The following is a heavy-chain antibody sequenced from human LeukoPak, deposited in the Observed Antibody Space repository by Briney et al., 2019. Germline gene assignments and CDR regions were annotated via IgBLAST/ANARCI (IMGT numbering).Heavy chain of an antibody. D-gene: IGHD3-10*01. V-gene: IGHV3-30*04. CDR3: ARDSAKEVRWFGGGTYKNDF. J-gene: IGHJ4*02. CDR2: ISYDGSNE. CDR1: GFTFSSYA. Sequence: GGSLRLSCAASGFTFSSYAMHWVRQAPGKGLEWVAVISYDGSNEYYADSVKGRFTISRDNAKNSLYLQMNSLRVEDTAVYYCARDSAKEVRWFGGGTYKNDFWGQGTLVTVSS.